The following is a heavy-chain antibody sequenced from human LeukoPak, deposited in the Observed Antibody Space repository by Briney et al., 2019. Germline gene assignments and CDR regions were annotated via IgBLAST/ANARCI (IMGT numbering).Heavy chain of an antibody. J-gene: IGHJ4*02. CDR3: ARGVYIAAAQYGY. V-gene: IGHV4-59*01. D-gene: IGHD6-13*01. CDR1: GGSISSYY. Sequence: TPSETLSLTCTVSGGSISSYYWSWIRQPPGKGLEWIGYIYYSGTTNYNPSLKGRVTIAVDTSKNQFSLKLSSVTAADTAVYYCARGVYIAAAQYGYWGQGTLVTVSS. CDR2: IYYSGTT.